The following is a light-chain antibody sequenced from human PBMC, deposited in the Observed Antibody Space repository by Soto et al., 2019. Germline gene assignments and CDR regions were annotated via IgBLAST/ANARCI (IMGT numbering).Light chain of an antibody. Sequence: DIQMTQSPSTLSASLGDRVTITCRASQSISTWLAWYQQKPGKAPKLLIYAASSLESGIPSRFSGSGSGTEFTLTISSLQPDDFATYYCQQYLSYSQTFGQGTKV. CDR1: QSISTW. J-gene: IGKJ1*01. CDR2: AAS. CDR3: QQYLSYSQT. V-gene: IGKV1-5*01.